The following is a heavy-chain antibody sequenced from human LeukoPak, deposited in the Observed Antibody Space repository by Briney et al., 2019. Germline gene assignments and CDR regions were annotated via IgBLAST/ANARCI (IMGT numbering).Heavy chain of an antibody. CDR2: INPNSGGT. CDR1: GYTFTGYY. Sequence: GASVKVSCKTSGYTFTGYYIHWVRQAPGQGLEWMGWINPNSGGTNYAQKFQGRITVTRDTSISTAYLELSRLRSDDTAVYYCARYNNGWYSEIDYWGQGTLVTVSS. J-gene: IGHJ4*02. V-gene: IGHV1-2*02. D-gene: IGHD6-19*01. CDR3: ARYNNGWYSEIDY.